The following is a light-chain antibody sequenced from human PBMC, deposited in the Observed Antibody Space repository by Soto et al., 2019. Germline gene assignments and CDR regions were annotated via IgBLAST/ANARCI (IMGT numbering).Light chain of an antibody. CDR2: EGS. V-gene: IGLV2-14*02. CDR3: TSYATGDTFP. CDR1: SSDVGSYNL. Sequence: QSALTQPASVSGSPGQSITISCTGTSSDVGSYNLVSWYQQHPGKAPKLMIYEGSKRPSGVPDRFSGSKSGNTASLTVSGLQAEDEADYYCTSYATGDTFPFGGGTKVTVL. J-gene: IGLJ2*01.